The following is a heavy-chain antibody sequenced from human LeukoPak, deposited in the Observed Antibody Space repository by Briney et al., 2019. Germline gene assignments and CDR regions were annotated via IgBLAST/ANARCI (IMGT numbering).Heavy chain of an antibody. CDR1: GFTFSSYA. D-gene: IGHD2-15*01. V-gene: IGHV3-23*01. CDR3: ALTGHCSGGSCYSGWFDP. CDR2: ISGSGGST. Sequence: GGSLRLSCAASGFTFSSYAMSWVRQAPGKGLEWVSAISGSGGSTYYADSVKGRFTIPRDNSKNTLYLQMNSLRAEDTAVYYCALTGHCSGGSCYSGWFDPWGQGTLVTVSS. J-gene: IGHJ5*02.